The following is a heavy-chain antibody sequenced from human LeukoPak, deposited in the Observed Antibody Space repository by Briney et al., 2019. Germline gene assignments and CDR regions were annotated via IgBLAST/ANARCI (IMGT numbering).Heavy chain of an antibody. V-gene: IGHV3-11*01. D-gene: IGHD3-16*02. CDR1: GFTFSDYY. CDR2: ISSSGSTI. Sequence: GGSLRLSCAASGFTFSDYYMSWIRQAPGKGLEWVSYISSSGSTIYYADSVKGRFTISRDNAKNSLYLQMNSPRAEDTAVYYCARGLFMITFGGVIVRGAFDIWGQGTMVTVSS. J-gene: IGHJ3*02. CDR3: ARGLFMITFGGVIVRGAFDI.